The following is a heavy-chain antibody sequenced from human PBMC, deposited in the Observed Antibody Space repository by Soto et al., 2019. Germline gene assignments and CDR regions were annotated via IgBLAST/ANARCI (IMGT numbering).Heavy chain of an antibody. V-gene: IGHV3-21*06. CDR1: GFTFTRYS. J-gene: IGHJ4*02. Sequence: EVQLVESGGGLVKPGGSLRLSCAASGFTFTRYSMNWVRQAPGKGLEWVSSISSTTNYIYYGDSMKGRFTISRDNAKNSLYLEMNSLRAEDTAVYYCARESEHLTSNFDYWGQGTLVTVSS. CDR3: ARESEHLTSNFDY. CDR2: ISSTTNYI.